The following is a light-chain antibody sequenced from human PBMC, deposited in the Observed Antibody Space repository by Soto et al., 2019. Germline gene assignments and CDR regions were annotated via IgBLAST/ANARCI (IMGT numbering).Light chain of an antibody. CDR3: CSYAGNSLWV. Sequence: QSALTQPRSVSGSPGQSVTTSCTGTSSDVGSYNYVSWYQQHPGKAPKLVIYDVSKRPSGVPDRFSGSKSGNTASLTISGLQAEDEADYYCCSYAGNSLWVFGGGTKLTVL. CDR1: SSDVGSYNY. J-gene: IGLJ3*02. V-gene: IGLV2-11*01. CDR2: DVS.